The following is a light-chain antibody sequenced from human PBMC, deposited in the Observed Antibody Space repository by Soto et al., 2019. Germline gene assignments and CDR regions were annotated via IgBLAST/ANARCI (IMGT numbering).Light chain of an antibody. Sequence: IVMTQSPATLSASPGERATLSCRASRSISNNVARYQQKPGQAPRLLLYVASTRATGIPARFSASGSGTEFTLTISSLQSEDFAVYFCQQYNEWPPLTIGGGTKVEI. J-gene: IGKJ4*01. CDR3: QQYNEWPPLT. CDR1: RSISNN. V-gene: IGKV3-15*01. CDR2: VAS.